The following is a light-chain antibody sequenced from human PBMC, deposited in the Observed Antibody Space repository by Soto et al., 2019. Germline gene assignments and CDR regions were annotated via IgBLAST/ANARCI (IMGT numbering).Light chain of an antibody. CDR3: QTWGTGIHVV. CDR1: SGHRSYA. CDR2: LNSDGSH. Sequence: QSVLTQSPSASASLGASVKLTCTLSSGHRSYAIAWHQQQPEKGPRFLMKLNSDGSHRKGDGIPDRFSGSTSGAERYLTIPSLQSEDEADYYCQTWGTGIHVVFGGGTKLTVL. J-gene: IGLJ2*01. V-gene: IGLV4-69*01.